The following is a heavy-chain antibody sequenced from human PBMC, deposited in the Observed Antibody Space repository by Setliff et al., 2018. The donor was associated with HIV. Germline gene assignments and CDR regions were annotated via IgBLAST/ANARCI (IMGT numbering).Heavy chain of an antibody. CDR2: ISSNSKYI. V-gene: IGHV3-21*01. J-gene: IGHJ4*02. CDR1: GFIFSSNS. Sequence: GGSLRLSCAASGFIFSSNSMNWVRQAPGKGLECVSSISSNSKYIYYADSVKGRFTISRDNAKNALYLQMNRLSAEDTAVYYCVRQPCSGGSCYSRDFDYWGQGTLVTVSS. D-gene: IGHD2-15*01. CDR3: VRQPCSGGSCYSRDFDY.